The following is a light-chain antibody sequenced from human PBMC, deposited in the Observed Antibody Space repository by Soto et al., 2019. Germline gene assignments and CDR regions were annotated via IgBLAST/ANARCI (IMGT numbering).Light chain of an antibody. CDR3: QQYDNLPVT. Sequence: DLQMTQSPSSLSASVGDRVTITCQASPAINIYLNWYRQKLGKAPDLLIYEASNLQNGVPSRFTGGGSGTHFTLTINNLQPEDSGTYYCQQYDNLPVTFGPGTKLDI. CDR2: EAS. V-gene: IGKV1-33*01. CDR1: PAINIY. J-gene: IGKJ3*01.